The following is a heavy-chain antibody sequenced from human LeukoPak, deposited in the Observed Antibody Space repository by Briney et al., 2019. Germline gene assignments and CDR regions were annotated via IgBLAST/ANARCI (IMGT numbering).Heavy chain of an antibody. CDR1: GFTFSTYS. CDR2: ISSSSSYI. D-gene: IGHD3-16*01. V-gene: IGHV3-21*06. Sequence: GGSLRPSCAASGFTFSTYSMNWVRQAPGKGLEWVSSISSSSSYIYYADSVKGRFTISRDNAKNSLYLQMNSLRAEDTAVYYCARDNGGRGAFDIWGQGTMVTVSS. CDR3: ARDNGGRGAFDI. J-gene: IGHJ3*02.